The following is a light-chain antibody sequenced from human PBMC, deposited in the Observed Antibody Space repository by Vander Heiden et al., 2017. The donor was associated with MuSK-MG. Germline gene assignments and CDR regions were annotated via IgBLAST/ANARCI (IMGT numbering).Light chain of an antibody. CDR1: QSVLYTSNNKNY. V-gene: IGKV4-1*01. Sequence: DSVMTQSADSLVVSLGERATITCKSSQSVLYTSNNKNYLAWYQQKPGQPPKLLIYWASTRQSGVPERFSGSGSGTDFTLTINNLQAEDLAVYSCQQYYSPPFTFGPGTTVEIK. CDR3: QQYYSPPFT. CDR2: WAS. J-gene: IGKJ3*01.